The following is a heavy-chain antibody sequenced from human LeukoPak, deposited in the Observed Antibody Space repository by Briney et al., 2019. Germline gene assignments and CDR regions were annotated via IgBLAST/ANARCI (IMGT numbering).Heavy chain of an antibody. CDR3: ARPTPQLAAAAGFGVYYGMDV. Sequence: GGSLRLSCAASGFTFSTYSMNWVRQAPGKGLEWVSYISGSSSTTYYADSVKGRFTISRDNSKNTLYLQMNSLRAEDTAVYYCARPTPQLAAAAGFGVYYGMDVWGQGTTVTVSS. J-gene: IGHJ6*02. V-gene: IGHV3-48*01. D-gene: IGHD6-13*01. CDR1: GFTFSTYS. CDR2: ISGSSSTT.